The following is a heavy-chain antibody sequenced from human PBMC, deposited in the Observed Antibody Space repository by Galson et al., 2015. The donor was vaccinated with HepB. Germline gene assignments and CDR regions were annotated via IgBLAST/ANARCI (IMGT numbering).Heavy chain of an antibody. CDR1: GFSLSNARMG. CDR2: IFSNDEK. Sequence: PALVKPTQTLTLTCTVSGFSLSNARMGVSWIRQPPGKALEWLAHIFSNDEKSYSTSLKSRLTISKDTSKSQVVLTMTNMDPVDTATYYCARIRILGNIVVVPAASHYFDYWGQGTLVTVSS. V-gene: IGHV2-26*01. D-gene: IGHD2-2*01. J-gene: IGHJ4*02. CDR3: ARIRILGNIVVVPAASHYFDY.